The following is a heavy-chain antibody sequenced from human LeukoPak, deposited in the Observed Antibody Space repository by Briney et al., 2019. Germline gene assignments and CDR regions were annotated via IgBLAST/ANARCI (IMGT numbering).Heavy chain of an antibody. J-gene: IGHJ4*02. Sequence: GGSLRLSCAASGFTFSTYWMHWVRQVPGKGLVWVSRINMDGSSTNYADSVKGRFTVSRDNAKNTLYLQMNTLRVEDTAVYYCARGEDSSGYLDYWGQGTLVTVSS. CDR3: ARGEDSSGYLDY. V-gene: IGHV3-74*01. CDR1: GFTFSTYW. D-gene: IGHD3-22*01. CDR2: INMDGSST.